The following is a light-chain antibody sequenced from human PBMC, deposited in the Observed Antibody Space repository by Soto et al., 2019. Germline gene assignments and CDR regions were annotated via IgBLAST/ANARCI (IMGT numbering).Light chain of an antibody. Sequence: QSVLTQPASVSGSPGQSITISCTGTSRDVGAFNYVSWYQQHPDKAPKLLISEVNNRPSGVSHRFSGSKSGNTASLTISGLQPADEADDYCSSYTTSGTYVLFGGVTKLTVL. CDR3: SSYTTSGTYVL. J-gene: IGLJ3*02. CDR1: SRDVGAFNY. CDR2: EVN. V-gene: IGLV2-14*01.